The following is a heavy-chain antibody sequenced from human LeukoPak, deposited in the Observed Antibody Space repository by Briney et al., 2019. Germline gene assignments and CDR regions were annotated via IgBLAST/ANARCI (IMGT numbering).Heavy chain of an antibody. Sequence: GGSLRLSCAASGFTFSSYGMHWVRQAPGKGLEWVAVISYDGSNKYYADSVKSRFTISRDNSKNTLYLQMNSLRAEDTAVYYCAKENERGGDFDYWGQGTLVTVSS. CDR2: ISYDGSNK. D-gene: IGHD2-21*01. J-gene: IGHJ4*02. V-gene: IGHV3-30*18. CDR1: GFTFSSYG. CDR3: AKENERGGDFDY.